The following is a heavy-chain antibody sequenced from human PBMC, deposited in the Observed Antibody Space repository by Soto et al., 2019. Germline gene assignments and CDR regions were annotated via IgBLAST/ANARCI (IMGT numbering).Heavy chain of an antibody. Sequence: PSGTLCLICTLYAGLVSGYYWVCIRQSTGQGLEWIGYIYASGSPYYNPSLRGRVAISAGTSKNQISLRLTSRAAADTAVYYCARGVGSSPPQCWGRGTMVPVSS. D-gene: IGHD1-26*01. CDR1: AGLVSGYY. CDR3: ARGVGSSPPQC. V-gene: IGHV4-59*02. J-gene: IGHJ4*02. CDR2: IYASGSP.